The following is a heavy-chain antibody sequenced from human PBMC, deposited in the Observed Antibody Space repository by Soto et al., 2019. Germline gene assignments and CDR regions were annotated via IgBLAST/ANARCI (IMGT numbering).Heavy chain of an antibody. V-gene: IGHV3-13*01. J-gene: IGHJ3*02. D-gene: IGHD3-10*01. CDR1: GFTFGSYD. CDR2: ISTAGDT. CDR3: ARATFGLGAFDI. Sequence: GGSLRLSCADSGFTFGSYDMHWVRQATGKGLEWVSAISTAGDTYYPGSVKGRFTISRENAKNSLYLQMNSLRAGDTAVYYCARATFGLGAFDIWGQGTMVTVSS.